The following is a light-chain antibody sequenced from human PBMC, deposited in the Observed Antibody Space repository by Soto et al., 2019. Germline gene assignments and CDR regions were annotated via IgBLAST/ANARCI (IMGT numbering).Light chain of an antibody. V-gene: IGLV2-8*01. J-gene: IGLJ1*01. CDR1: SSDVGGYNY. Sequence: QSALTQPPSASGSPGQSVTISCTGTSSDVGGYNYVSWYQQHPGKAPKLMIYEVSERPSGVPDRFSGPKSGNTASLTVSGLQPEDEADYYCSSYAGSTLYVFGTGTKVTVL. CDR2: EVS. CDR3: SSYAGSTLYV.